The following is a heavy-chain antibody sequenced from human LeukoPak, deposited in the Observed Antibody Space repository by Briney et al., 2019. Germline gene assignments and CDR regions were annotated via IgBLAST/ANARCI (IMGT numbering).Heavy chain of an antibody. V-gene: IGHV3-23*01. Sequence: PGGSLRLSCAASGFTFSSYAMSWVRQAPGKGPEWVSGISASGGSAYYADSVKGRFTISRDNSKNTVYLQMNSLRAEDTAVYYCAKDPYGTRYFDYWGQGTLVTVSS. CDR1: GFTFSSYA. CDR3: AKDPYGTRYFDY. D-gene: IGHD2-2*01. CDR2: ISASGGSA. J-gene: IGHJ4*02.